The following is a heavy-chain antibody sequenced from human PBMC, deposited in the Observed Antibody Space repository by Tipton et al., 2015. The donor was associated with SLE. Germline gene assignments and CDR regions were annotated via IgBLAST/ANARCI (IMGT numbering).Heavy chain of an antibody. CDR1: GGSITSGGHY. V-gene: IGHV4-31*03. CDR2: IYLSGNT. D-gene: IGHD5-12*01. Sequence: TLSLTCSVSGGSITSGGHYWGWIRQLPGKGLEWIGYIYLSGNTFYNPALESRLTISFDTSKNQFSLKLTSVTAADTAVYYCARGGVGGYDYFDYWGQGTLVTVSS. J-gene: IGHJ4*02. CDR3: ARGGVGGYDYFDY.